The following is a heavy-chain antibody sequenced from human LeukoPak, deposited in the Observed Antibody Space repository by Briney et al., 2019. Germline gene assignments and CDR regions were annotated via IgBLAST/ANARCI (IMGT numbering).Heavy chain of an antibody. CDR2: IIETGASP. D-gene: IGHD6-19*01. CDR3: ARRGADSGGLDY. J-gene: IGHJ4*02. Sequence: GGSLRLSCAASGFTFTDYWMSWVRQAPGKGLEWVSTIIETGASPYYADSVRGRFTVSRDSSKNMFYLQMNSLRAEDTAIYYCARRGADSGGLDYWGQGTLVTVSS. V-gene: IGHV3-23*01. CDR1: GFTFTDYW.